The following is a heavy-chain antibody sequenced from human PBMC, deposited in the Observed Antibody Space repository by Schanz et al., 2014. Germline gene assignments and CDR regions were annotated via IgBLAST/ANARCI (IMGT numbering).Heavy chain of an antibody. CDR3: ARIGGSVFDY. D-gene: IGHD3-10*01. J-gene: IGHJ4*02. CDR1: GFTFSSYA. CDR2: VSRSTPDI. Sequence: EVQLLESGGGLVQPGGSLRLSCAASGFTFSSYAMSWVRQAPGKGLEWVSYVSRSTPDIYYADSVKGRFTISRDNSKNTLYLQMNSLRPEDTAVYYCARIGGSVFDYWAQGTLVTVSS. V-gene: IGHV3-23*01.